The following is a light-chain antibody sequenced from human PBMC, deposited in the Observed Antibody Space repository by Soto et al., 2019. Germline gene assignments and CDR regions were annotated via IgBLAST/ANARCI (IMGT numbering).Light chain of an antibody. Sequence: EVVLTQSPVSLSLSPGERATFSCRASQSVGSNFFAWYQQKPGQAPRLLIYGASTRATGIPDRFSGSGSGTDVTLSISRLEPEDFAVYYCQQFDSSVTFGQGTKVEI. CDR1: QSVGSNF. V-gene: IGKV3-20*01. CDR2: GAS. J-gene: IGKJ1*01. CDR3: QQFDSSVT.